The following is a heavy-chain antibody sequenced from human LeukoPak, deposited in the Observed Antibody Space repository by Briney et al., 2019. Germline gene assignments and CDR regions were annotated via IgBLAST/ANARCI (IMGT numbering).Heavy chain of an antibody. CDR2: ISGDGVSVI. V-gene: IGHV3-23*01. Sequence: PGGSLRLSCAASGFTFSSYDMHRVRQAPGKGLEWVSVISGDGVSVIHHADSVKGRFIISRDNSQNTLYLHMNRLRVEDTAIYFCAKGTADYGDYSDSDYFDYWGQGTLLTVSS. D-gene: IGHD4-17*01. CDR1: GFTFSSYD. CDR3: AKGTADYGDYSDSDYFDY. J-gene: IGHJ4*02.